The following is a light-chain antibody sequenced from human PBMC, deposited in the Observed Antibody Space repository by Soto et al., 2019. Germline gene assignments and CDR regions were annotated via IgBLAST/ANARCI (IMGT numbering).Light chain of an antibody. J-gene: IGLJ2*01. Sequence: QSVLTQPRSVSGSPGQSVTISCTGTSSDVGGYNYVSWYQQHPGKAPKFMIYDVNKRPSGVPDRFSGSKSGSTASLTISGLQAEDEADYYCCSYAGSRVVFGGGTQLTVL. CDR2: DVN. V-gene: IGLV2-11*01. CDR1: SSDVGGYNY. CDR3: CSYAGSRVV.